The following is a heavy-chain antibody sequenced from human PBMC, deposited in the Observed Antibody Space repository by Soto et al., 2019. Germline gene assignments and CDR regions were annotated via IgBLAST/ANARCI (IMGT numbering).Heavy chain of an antibody. D-gene: IGHD2-21*01. J-gene: IGHJ6*02. V-gene: IGHV4-31*03. CDR2: IYYSGST. Sequence: QVQLQESGPGLVKPSQTLSLTCTVSGGSISSGGYYWSWIRQHPGKGLEGIGYIYYSGSTYYNPSPKSRVTISVDTSKNQFSLKLSSVTAADTAVYYCAASCVGCGGFNYYGMDVWGQGTTVTVSS. CDR3: AASCVGCGGFNYYGMDV. CDR1: GGSISSGGYY.